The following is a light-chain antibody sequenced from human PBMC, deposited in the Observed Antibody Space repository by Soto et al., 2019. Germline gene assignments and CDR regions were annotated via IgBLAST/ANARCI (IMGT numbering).Light chain of an antibody. J-gene: IGKJ1*01. V-gene: IGKV3-15*01. CDR3: QQYSSWLWT. CDR2: ESS. Sequence: DIVMTQTPLSLSVTPGLPASISCRASQNVAKYLDWYQQKPGQAPRXXIYESSNRATGVPARFSGSVSGTEGTLTISSLQSEDGAVYYCQQYSSWLWTFGRGTKVDIK. CDR1: QNVAKY.